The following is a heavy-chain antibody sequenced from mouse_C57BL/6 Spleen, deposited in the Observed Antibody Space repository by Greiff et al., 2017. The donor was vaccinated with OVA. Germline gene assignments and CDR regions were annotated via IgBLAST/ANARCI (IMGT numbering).Heavy chain of an antibody. CDR1: GYAFSSSW. D-gene: IGHD1-1*01. J-gene: IGHJ4*01. Sequence: QVQLQQSGPELVKPGASVKISCKASGYAFSSSWMNWVKQRPGKGLEWIGRIYPGDGDTNYNGKFKGKATLTADKSSSTAYMQLSSLTSEDSAVYFCARSGIYYYGSSYGYAMDYWGQGTSVTVSS. CDR3: ARSGIYYYGSSYGYAMDY. CDR2: IYPGDGDT. V-gene: IGHV1-82*01.